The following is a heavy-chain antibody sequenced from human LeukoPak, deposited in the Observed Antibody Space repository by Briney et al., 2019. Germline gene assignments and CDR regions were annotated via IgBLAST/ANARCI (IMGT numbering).Heavy chain of an antibody. V-gene: IGHV4-30-4*08. J-gene: IGHJ4*02. D-gene: IGHD6-13*01. CDR3: ARARAYSSSWYYFDY. CDR1: GGPISSGDYY. CDR2: IYHSGST. Sequence: SETLSLTCTVSGGPISSGDYYWSWIRQPPGKGLEWIGHIYHSGSTYYNPSLKSRVTFLVDTSKNQFSLKVISVTAADTAVYHCARARAYSSSWYYFDYWGQGTLVTVSS.